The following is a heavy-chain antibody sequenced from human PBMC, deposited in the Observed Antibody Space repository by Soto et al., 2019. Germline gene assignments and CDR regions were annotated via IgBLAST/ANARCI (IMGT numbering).Heavy chain of an antibody. CDR1: GLPFSSHA. CDR3: ANEIRATDY. CDR2: ISISGGNT. Sequence: EVQLLESGGGLVQPGGSLRLSCAASGLPFSSHAMSWVRQAPGKGLEWVSSISISGGNTYYADSVRGRFTISSDKSKNTLYLHRIILPAEDTAVYYCANEIRATDYWGQGTRVTVSS. V-gene: IGHV3-23*01. D-gene: IGHD4-17*01. J-gene: IGHJ4*02.